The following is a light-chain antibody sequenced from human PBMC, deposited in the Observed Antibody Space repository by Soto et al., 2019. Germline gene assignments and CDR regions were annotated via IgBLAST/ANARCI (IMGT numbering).Light chain of an antibody. CDR2: GAS. Sequence: IVMTQSPAALSVSPGERATLSCRASQSVSSNVAWYQQKPGQAPRLLIYGASTRATGIPARFSGSGSGTECTLTISSLQSEDVAVYYCQQYNNWPIVFGQGTRLEI. V-gene: IGKV3-15*01. J-gene: IGKJ5*01. CDR1: QSVSSN. CDR3: QQYNNWPIV.